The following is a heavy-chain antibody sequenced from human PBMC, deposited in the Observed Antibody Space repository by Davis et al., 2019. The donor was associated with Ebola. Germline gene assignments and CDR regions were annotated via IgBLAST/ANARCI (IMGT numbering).Heavy chain of an antibody. CDR2: ISDSGLTI. CDR3: ARGLYGMDV. Sequence: GESLKISCATSGFTFSSYEMNWVRQAPGKGLDWVSYISDSGLTIYYSDSVKGRFTISRDNAKKSLYLEMNSLRAEDTAVYYCARGLYGMDVWGQGTTVTVPS. D-gene: IGHD3-16*01. V-gene: IGHV3-48*03. CDR1: GFTFSSYE. J-gene: IGHJ6*02.